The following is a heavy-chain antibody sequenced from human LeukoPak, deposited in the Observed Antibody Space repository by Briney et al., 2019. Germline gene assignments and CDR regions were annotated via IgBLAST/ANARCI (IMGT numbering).Heavy chain of an antibody. D-gene: IGHD5-18*01. V-gene: IGHV1-69*02. J-gene: IGHJ5*02. Sequence: SVKVSCKASGGTFSSYTISWVRQAPGQGLEWMGRIIPILGIANYAQKFQGRVTITADKSTSTAYMELSSLRSEDTAVYYCARAVRGVDTAMVGYNWFDPWGKGTLVTVSS. CDR1: GGTFSSYT. CDR2: IIPILGIA. CDR3: ARAVRGVDTAMVGYNWFDP.